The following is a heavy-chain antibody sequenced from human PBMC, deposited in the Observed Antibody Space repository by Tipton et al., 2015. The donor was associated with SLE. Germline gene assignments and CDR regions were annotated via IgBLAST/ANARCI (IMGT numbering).Heavy chain of an antibody. CDR3: ARRIVGPRKAFDI. CDR2: IYTSGST. Sequence: TLSLTCPVSGGSISSYYWSWFRQPPGKGLEWIGYIYTSGSTNYKPSLKSRVTISVDTSKNQFSLKLSSVTATDTAVYYCARRIVGPRKAFDIWGQGTMVTVSS. J-gene: IGHJ3*02. CDR1: GGSISSYY. D-gene: IGHD3-22*01. V-gene: IGHV4-4*08.